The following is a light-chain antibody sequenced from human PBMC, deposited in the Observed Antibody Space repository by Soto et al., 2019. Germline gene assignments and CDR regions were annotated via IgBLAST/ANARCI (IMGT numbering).Light chain of an antibody. CDR2: GAS. Sequence: EIVMTQSTATLSVSPGERATLSCRASQSVSSNLAWYQQKPGQAPRLLVYGASTRATGIPARFSGSGSGTQFTLTISSLQSEDFAVYYCQQHNNWPLTFGGGTKVDIK. CDR1: QSVSSN. J-gene: IGKJ4*01. CDR3: QQHNNWPLT. V-gene: IGKV3-15*01.